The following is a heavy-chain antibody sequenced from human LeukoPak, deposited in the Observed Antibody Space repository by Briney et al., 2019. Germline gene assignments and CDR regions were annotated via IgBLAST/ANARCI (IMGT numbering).Heavy chain of an antibody. D-gene: IGHD2-21*02. V-gene: IGHV4-61*02. CDR1: GGSISSGSYY. J-gene: IGHJ4*02. CDR3: ARDSSLPYCGGDCYPDY. CDR2: MYTSGST. Sequence: SETLSLTCTVSGGSISSGSYYWSWIRQPAGKGLEWIGRMYTSGSTNYNPSFESRVTISADTSKNQFSLKLSPVTAADTAVYYCARDSSLPYCGGDCYPDYWGQGTLVTVSA.